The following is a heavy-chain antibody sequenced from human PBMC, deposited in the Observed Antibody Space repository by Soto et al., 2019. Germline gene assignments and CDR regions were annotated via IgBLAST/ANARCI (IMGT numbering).Heavy chain of an antibody. CDR1: GGSISSSSYY. Sequence: PSETLSLTCTVSGGSISSSSYYWGWIRQPPGKGLEWVSVIYSGGSTYYADSVKGRFTISRDNSKNTLYLQMNSLRAEDTAVYYCARDRIPTGMDVWGQGTTVTVSS. CDR2: IYSGGST. J-gene: IGHJ6*02. CDR3: ARDRIPTGMDV. V-gene: IGHV3-66*01.